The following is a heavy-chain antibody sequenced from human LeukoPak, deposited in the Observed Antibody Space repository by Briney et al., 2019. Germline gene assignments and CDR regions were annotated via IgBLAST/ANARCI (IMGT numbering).Heavy chain of an antibody. V-gene: IGHV4-34*01. CDR1: GGSFSGYY. J-gene: IGHJ4*02. Sequence: SETLSLTCAVYGGSFSGYYWSWIRQPPGKGLEWIGEINHSGSTNYSPSLKSRVTLSVDTSKNQFSLKLSSVTAADTAVYYCARGRGIAAAGTPHDYWGQGTLVTVSS. D-gene: IGHD6-13*01. CDR3: ARGRGIAAAGTPHDY. CDR2: INHSGST.